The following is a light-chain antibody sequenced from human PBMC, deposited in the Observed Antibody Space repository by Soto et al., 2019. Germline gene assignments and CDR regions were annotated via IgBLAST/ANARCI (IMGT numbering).Light chain of an antibody. J-gene: IGKJ4*01. CDR3: RQSTYLPLT. Sequence: VLSQTPLSLSVTPGQPASISCRSNQSLLHTDGKDHLYWFLQKPGQPPQLLIYEVSNRFSGVTERFSGSGSGTDFTLKISRLETEDVGVYYCRQSTYLPLTFGGGTKVEIK. CDR2: EVS. CDR1: QSLLHTDGKDH. V-gene: IGKV2D-29*01.